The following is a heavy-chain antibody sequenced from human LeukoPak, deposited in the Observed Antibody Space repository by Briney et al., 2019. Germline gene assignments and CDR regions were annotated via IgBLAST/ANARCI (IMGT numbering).Heavy chain of an antibody. Sequence: ASVKVSCKASGYTFTGYYMHWVRQAPGQGLEWMGWINPNSGGTNYAQKFQGRVTMTTDTSTSTAYMELRSLRSDDTAVYYCARYGSGYYSYYYYMDVWGKGTTVTVSS. J-gene: IGHJ6*03. D-gene: IGHD3-22*01. CDR2: INPNSGGT. V-gene: IGHV1-2*02. CDR1: GYTFTGYY. CDR3: ARYGSGYYSYYYYMDV.